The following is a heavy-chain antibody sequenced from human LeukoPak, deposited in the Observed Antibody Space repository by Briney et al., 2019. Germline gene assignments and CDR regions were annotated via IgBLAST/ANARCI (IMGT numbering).Heavy chain of an antibody. J-gene: IGHJ5*02. V-gene: IGHV4-59*01. CDR3: ARDSGTTGEVKFDP. Sequence: SETLSLTCTVSGDSMSDYFWTWIRQPPGKGLEWIGYAADSGSTNYNPSLKSRVTISVDSSKNQFSLKLSSVTDADTAVYYCARDSGTTGEVKFDPWGQGTLVTVSS. CDR2: AADSGST. CDR1: GDSMSDYF. D-gene: IGHD3-10*01.